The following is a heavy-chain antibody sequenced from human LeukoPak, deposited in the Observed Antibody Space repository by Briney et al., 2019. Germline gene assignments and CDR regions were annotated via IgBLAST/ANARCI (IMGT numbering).Heavy chain of an antibody. CDR2: IYYSGST. CDR1: GGSISSYY. Sequence: SETLSLTCTVSGGSISSYYWSWIRQPPGKGLEWIGYIYYSGSTNYNPSLKSRVTISVDTSKNQFSLKRSSVTAADTAVYYCAREKVAAAGFFDYWGQGTLVTVSS. V-gene: IGHV4-59*01. J-gene: IGHJ4*02. CDR3: AREKVAAAGFFDY. D-gene: IGHD6-13*01.